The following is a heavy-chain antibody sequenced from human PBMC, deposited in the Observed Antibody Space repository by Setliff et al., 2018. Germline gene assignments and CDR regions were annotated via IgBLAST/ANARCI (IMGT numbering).Heavy chain of an antibody. CDR2: IKSKTDGGTT. Sequence: PGESLKISCAASGFTFNNAWMTWVRQAPGKGLEWVGRIKSKTDGGTTDYAAPVKGRFTISRDDSKNALYLQMNSLKTEDTAVYYCTTLPRNYDFWSSSYYYYMDVWGKGTTVTVSS. D-gene: IGHD3-3*01. J-gene: IGHJ6*03. CDR3: TTLPRNYDFWSSSYYYYMDV. V-gene: IGHV3-15*01. CDR1: GFTFNNAW.